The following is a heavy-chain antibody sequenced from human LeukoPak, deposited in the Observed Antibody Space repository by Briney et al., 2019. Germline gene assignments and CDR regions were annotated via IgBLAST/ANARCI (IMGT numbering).Heavy chain of an antibody. CDR3: AKEYYYGSGSTIRALDY. J-gene: IGHJ4*02. CDR2: ISGSGGST. D-gene: IGHD3-10*01. Sequence: GGSLRLSCAASGFTFSSYSMSWVRQAPGKGLEWVSAISGSGGSTYYADSVKGRFTISRDNSKNTLYLQMNSLRAEDTAVYYCAKEYYYGSGSTIRALDYWGQGTLVTVSS. V-gene: IGHV3-23*01. CDR1: GFTFSSYS.